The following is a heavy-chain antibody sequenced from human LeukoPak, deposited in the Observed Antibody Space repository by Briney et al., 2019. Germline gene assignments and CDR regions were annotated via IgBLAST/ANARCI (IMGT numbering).Heavy chain of an antibody. V-gene: IGHV3-23*01. J-gene: IGHJ4*02. CDR1: GFTFSNYA. D-gene: IGHD3-10*01. CDR2: ISGSGGST. Sequence: PGGSLRLSCAAAGFTFSNYAMTWVRQAPGKGLEWVSSISGSGGSTYYADSVKGRFTISRDNSKNTLYLQMNSLRAEDTAVYYCAKYGSGSYYNQGYFDYWGQGTLVTVSS. CDR3: AKYGSGSYYNQGYFDY.